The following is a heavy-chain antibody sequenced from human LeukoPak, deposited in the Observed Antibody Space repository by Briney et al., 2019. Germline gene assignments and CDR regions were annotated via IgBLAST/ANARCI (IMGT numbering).Heavy chain of an antibody. CDR3: AKGPQLYSGYHPDS. J-gene: IGHJ4*02. D-gene: IGHD3-22*01. CDR1: GFTFSSAA. V-gene: IGHV3-23*01. Sequence: GGSLRLSCAASGFTFSSAAMTWVRQAPGKGLEWVSTITGSDDQTYYADSVRGRFTISRDYSKNTLRLQMNSLRVEGTAIYYCAKGPQLYSGYHPDSWGLGILVTVSS. CDR2: ITGSDDQT.